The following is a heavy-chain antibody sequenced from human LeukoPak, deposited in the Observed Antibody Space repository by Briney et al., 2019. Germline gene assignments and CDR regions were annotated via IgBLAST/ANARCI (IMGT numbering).Heavy chain of an antibody. CDR2: ISTSHNTI. V-gene: IGHV3-48*03. D-gene: IGHD6-19*01. J-gene: IGHJ4*02. CDR3: ARGLSGWYLYYFDY. CDR1: GFTFSSYE. Sequence: GGSLRLSCAASGFTFSSYEMNWVRQAPGKGLEWVSYISTSHNTIYYADSVKGRFTISRDNAKNSLYLQMNSLRAEDTAVYYCARGLSGWYLYYFDYWGQGTLVTVSS.